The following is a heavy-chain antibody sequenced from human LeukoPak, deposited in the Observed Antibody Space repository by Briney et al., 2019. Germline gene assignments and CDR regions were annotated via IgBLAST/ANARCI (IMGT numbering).Heavy chain of an antibody. D-gene: IGHD3-10*01. CDR1: GGSISSSSYY. V-gene: IGHV4-39*01. Sequence: PSETLSLTCTVSGGSISSSSYYWGWIRQPPGKGLEWIGSIYYSGSTYYNPSLKSRVTISVDTSKNQFSLKLSSVTAADTAVYYCARVWFGELFDWGQGTLVTVSS. CDR3: ARVWFGELFD. J-gene: IGHJ4*02. CDR2: IYYSGST.